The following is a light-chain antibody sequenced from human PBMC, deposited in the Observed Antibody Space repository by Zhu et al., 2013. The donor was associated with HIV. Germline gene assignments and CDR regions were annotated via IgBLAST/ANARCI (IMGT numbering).Light chain of an antibody. CDR1: QGISTW. J-gene: IGKJ4*01. CDR3: LQHTNYPIT. CDR2: AAS. V-gene: IGKV1-17*02. Sequence: DIQMTQSPSTLSASVGDRVTITCRASQGISTWLGWYQQKPGKAPKRLIYAASTLQNGVPSRFSGSGSGTEFTLTINNLQPEDSATYYCLQHTNYPITFGRRD.